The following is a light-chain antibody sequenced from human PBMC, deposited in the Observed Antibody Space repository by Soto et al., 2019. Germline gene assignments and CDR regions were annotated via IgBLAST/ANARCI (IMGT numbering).Light chain of an antibody. V-gene: IGKV3D-15*01. CDR1: QSVSSN. CDR3: QQYDQWPIT. Sequence: EIVMTQSPATLSVSPGERATLSCRASQSVSSNLAWYQQHPGQAPRLLINDASTRTNGIPARFSGGGSGTEFSFTVTSLQSEDFAVYYCQQYDQWPITFGQGTRLEIK. CDR2: DAS. J-gene: IGKJ5*01.